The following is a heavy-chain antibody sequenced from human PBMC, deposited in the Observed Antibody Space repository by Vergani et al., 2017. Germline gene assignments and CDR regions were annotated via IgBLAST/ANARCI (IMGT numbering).Heavy chain of an antibody. Sequence: QAQLQESGPGLVKPSETLSLTCRVSGASINSRYYWSWVRQPAGKGLQWIGRVYFTGSTNYNPSLGSRVSLSIDTSKNQFSLKLHSVSADDTAVYFCARASLRALVGYYYYMDVWGKGKTVVVSS. CDR2: VYFTGST. V-gene: IGHV4-4*07. CDR3: ARASLRALVGYYYYMDV. J-gene: IGHJ6*03. D-gene: IGHD3-16*02. CDR1: GASINSRYY.